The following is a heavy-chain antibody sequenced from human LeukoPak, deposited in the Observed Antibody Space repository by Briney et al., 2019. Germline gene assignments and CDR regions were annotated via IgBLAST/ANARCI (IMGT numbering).Heavy chain of an antibody. J-gene: IGHJ4*02. Sequence: PGGSLRLSCAASGFTFSSYAMSWVRQAPGKGLEWVSAISGSGDNTYYADSVKGRFTISRDNSKNTLYLQMNSLGAEDTAVYYCAKSRHYDILTGYYWGQGTLVTVSS. D-gene: IGHD3-9*01. CDR1: GFTFSSYA. V-gene: IGHV3-23*01. CDR2: ISGSGDNT. CDR3: AKSRHYDILTGYY.